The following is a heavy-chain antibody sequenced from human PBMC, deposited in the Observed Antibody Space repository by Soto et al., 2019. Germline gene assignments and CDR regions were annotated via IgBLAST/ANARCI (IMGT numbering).Heavy chain of an antibody. V-gene: IGHV3-21*01. CDR1: GLEIIRYI. CDR2: RNSNSTYI. Sequence: LRLSYTPSGLEIIRYIVNSVSTKRGKGLVWVSSRNSNSTYIYYAHSVKGRFTVTRDNAKNPLNLQMNSLGAEDTAVYYCARGSLCSSTNCWGSCAFDIWGQGTMVTVSS. CDR3: ARGSLCSSTNCWGSCAFDI. J-gene: IGHJ3*02. D-gene: IGHD2-2*01.